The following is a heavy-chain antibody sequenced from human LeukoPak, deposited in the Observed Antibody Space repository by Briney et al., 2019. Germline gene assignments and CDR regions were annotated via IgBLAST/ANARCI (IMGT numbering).Heavy chain of an antibody. CDR1: GFTFSNYG. CDR2: IWNDGSNK. CDR3: VGAPYYYASGTFSPFDY. Sequence: PGGSLRLSCAASGFTFSNYGVHWVRQTPGKGLEWVAVIWNDGSNKYYADSVKGRFTISRDNSKNTLYLQMNTLRAEDTAMYFCVGAPYYYASGTFSPFDYWGQGTLVTVSS. V-gene: IGHV3-33*01. D-gene: IGHD3-10*01. J-gene: IGHJ4*02.